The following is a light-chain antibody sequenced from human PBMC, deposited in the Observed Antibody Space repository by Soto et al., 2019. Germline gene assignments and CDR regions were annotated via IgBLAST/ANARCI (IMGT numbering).Light chain of an antibody. CDR2: DAS. CDR3: HQYDTLPLT. CDR1: QDISTY. J-gene: IGKJ4*01. Sequence: DIQMTQSPSSLSASVGDRVTITCQASQDISTYLNWYQQKPGKAPKLLIYDASNLETGVPSRFRGSVSGTDFTFTISSLQPEDFATYYCHQYDTLPLTFGGGTKVEIK. V-gene: IGKV1-33*01.